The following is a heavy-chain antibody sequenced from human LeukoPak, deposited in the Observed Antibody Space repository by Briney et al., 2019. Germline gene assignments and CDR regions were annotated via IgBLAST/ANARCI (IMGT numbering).Heavy chain of an antibody. Sequence: ASVKVSCKASGYTFTGYYMHWVRQAPGQGLEWMGRINPNSGGTNYAQKFQGRVTMTRDTSIGTAYMELSRLRSDDTAVYYCARDGIRFLEWLRIDYWGQGALVTVSS. CDR1: GYTFTGYY. CDR2: INPNSGGT. J-gene: IGHJ4*02. D-gene: IGHD3-3*01. V-gene: IGHV1-2*06. CDR3: ARDGIRFLEWLRIDY.